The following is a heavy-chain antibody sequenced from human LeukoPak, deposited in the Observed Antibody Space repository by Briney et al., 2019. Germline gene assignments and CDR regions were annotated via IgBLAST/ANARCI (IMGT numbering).Heavy chain of an antibody. CDR2: IRSSSTTI. D-gene: IGHD3-9*01. CDR3: ARDRQDYDLLTGYDF. V-gene: IGHV3-48*02. CDR1: GFTFRMYS. Sequence: GGSLRLSCAASGFTFRMYSLNWVRQAPGKGLEWVASIRSSSTTIHYADSVKGRFTISRDNAKNSLYLQMNSLKDEDTGVYYCARDRQDYDLLTGYDFWGQGTLVTVSS. J-gene: IGHJ4*02.